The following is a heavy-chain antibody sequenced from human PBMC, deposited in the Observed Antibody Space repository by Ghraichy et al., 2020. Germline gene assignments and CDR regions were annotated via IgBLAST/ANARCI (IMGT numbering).Heavy chain of an antibody. J-gene: IGHJ5*02. CDR3: ARSDYDFWSGKGWFDP. CDR1: GFTFSSYS. CDR2: ISSSSSYI. Sequence: GGSLRLSCAASGFTFSSYSMNWVRQAPGKGLEWVSSISSSSSYIYYADSVKGRFTISRDNAKNSLYLQMNSLRAEDTAVYYCARSDYDFWSGKGWFDPWGQGTLVTVSS. D-gene: IGHD3-3*01. V-gene: IGHV3-21*01.